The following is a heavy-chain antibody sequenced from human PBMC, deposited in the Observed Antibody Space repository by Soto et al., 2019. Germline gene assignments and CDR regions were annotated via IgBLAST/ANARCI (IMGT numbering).Heavy chain of an antibody. J-gene: IGHJ6*02. CDR3: ARDYLLHIAVTGDYYYYGMDV. CDR1: GFTFSTYS. D-gene: IGHD6-19*01. Sequence: GGSLRLSCAASGFTFSTYSMNWVRQAPGKGLEWVSYISSSSSTIYYADSVKGRFTISRDNAKNSLYLQMNSLRDEDTAVYYCARDYLLHIAVTGDYYYYGMDVWGQGTTVTVSS. CDR2: ISSSSSTI. V-gene: IGHV3-48*02.